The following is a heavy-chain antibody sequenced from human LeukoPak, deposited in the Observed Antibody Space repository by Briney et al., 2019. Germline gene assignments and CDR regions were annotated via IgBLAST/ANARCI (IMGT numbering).Heavy chain of an antibody. CDR1: GFTFSSYA. CDR3: AREGVAGLDY. D-gene: IGHD3-10*01. Sequence: GGSLRLSCAASGFTFSSYAMSWVRPAPGKGLEWVAVIWYDGSNKYYADSVKGRFTISRDNSKNTLYLQMNSLRAEDTAVYYCAREGVAGLDYWGQGTLVTVSS. J-gene: IGHJ4*02. CDR2: IWYDGSNK. V-gene: IGHV3-33*08.